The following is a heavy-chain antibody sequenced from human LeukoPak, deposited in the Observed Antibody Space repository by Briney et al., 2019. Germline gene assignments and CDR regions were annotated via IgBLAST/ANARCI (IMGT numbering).Heavy chain of an antibody. CDR1: GFDLNTYE. Sequence: GGSLRLSCAASGFDLNTYEMNWVRQAPGKGLEWIADITISGHTKNYADSVKGRFTISRDNAGTSLHLQMSSLTVEDTGVYYCARGDPHADLWGQGTLVTVSS. CDR2: ITISGHTK. V-gene: IGHV3-48*03. J-gene: IGHJ5*02. CDR3: ARGDPHADL.